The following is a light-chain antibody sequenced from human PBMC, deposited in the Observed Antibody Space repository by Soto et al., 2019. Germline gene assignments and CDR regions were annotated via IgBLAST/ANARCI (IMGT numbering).Light chain of an antibody. Sequence: VVMTQSPLSLPVTLGQPASISCRSSHSLVYSDGIAYLNWFQQRPGPSPRRLIYKVSYRDSGVPDRFSGSGSGTDFTLRISRVEAEDVGVYYCMQGTHWPPYTFGQGTKLEIK. CDR1: HSLVYSDGIAY. J-gene: IGKJ2*01. CDR3: MQGTHWPPYT. V-gene: IGKV2-30*01. CDR2: KVS.